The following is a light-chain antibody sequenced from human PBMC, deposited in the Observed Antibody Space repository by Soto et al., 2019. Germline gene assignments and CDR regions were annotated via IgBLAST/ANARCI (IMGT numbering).Light chain of an antibody. Sequence: QSVLTQPPSVSGAPGQRVTISCTGSSSNIGAGYDVHWYQHLPGTAPKLLIFGNNNRPSGVPDRFSGSKSGTSASLAITGLRAEDEADYYCQSYDSSLSGYVVIGGGTQLTVL. V-gene: IGLV1-40*01. CDR2: GNN. J-gene: IGLJ2*01. CDR3: QSYDSSLSGYVV. CDR1: SSNIGAGYD.